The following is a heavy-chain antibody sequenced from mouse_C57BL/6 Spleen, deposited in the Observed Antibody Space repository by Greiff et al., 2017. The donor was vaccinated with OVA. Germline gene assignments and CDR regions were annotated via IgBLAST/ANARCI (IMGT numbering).Heavy chain of an antibody. Sequence: EVQLHQSGPELVKPGASVKISCKASGYTFTDYYMNWVKQSHGKSLEWIGDINPNNGGTSYNQKFKGKATLTVDKSSSTAYMELRSLTSEDSAVYYCASYDGYAMDYWGQGTSVTVSS. D-gene: IGHD2-3*01. CDR2: INPNNGGT. V-gene: IGHV1-26*01. CDR1: GYTFTDYY. CDR3: ASYDGYAMDY. J-gene: IGHJ4*01.